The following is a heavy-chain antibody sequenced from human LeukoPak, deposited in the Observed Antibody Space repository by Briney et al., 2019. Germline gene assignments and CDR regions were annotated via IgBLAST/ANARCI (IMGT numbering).Heavy chain of an antibody. J-gene: IGHJ4*02. Sequence: PSETLSLTCTVSGGSISSYYWSWIRQPPGKGLEWIGYIYYNRSTYYNPSLKSRVTISVDTSKNQFSLKLSSVTAADTAVYYCARVYYYDNSGYGKDYFDYWGQGTLVTVSS. CDR1: GGSISSYY. V-gene: IGHV4-59*08. CDR3: ARVYYYDNSGYGKDYFDY. CDR2: IYYNRST. D-gene: IGHD3-22*01.